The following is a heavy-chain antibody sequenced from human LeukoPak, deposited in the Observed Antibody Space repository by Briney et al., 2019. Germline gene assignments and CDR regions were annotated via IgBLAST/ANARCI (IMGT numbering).Heavy chain of an antibody. D-gene: IGHD5-18*01. CDR2: INHSGST. CDR3: ARGRSEIQLWLHLPNWDYYYGMDV. J-gene: IGHJ6*02. Sequence: NTSETLSLTCTVSGGSISSSSYYWGWIRQPPGKGLEWIGEINHSGSTNYNPSLKSRVTISVDTSENQFSLKLSSVTAADTAVYYCARGRSEIQLWLHLPNWDYYYGMDVWGQGTTVTVSS. V-gene: IGHV4-39*07. CDR1: GGSISSSSYY.